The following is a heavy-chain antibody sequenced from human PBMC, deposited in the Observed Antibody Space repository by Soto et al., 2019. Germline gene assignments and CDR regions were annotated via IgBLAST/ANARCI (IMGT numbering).Heavy chain of an antibody. CDR1: GFTFSDYY. CDR3: ARGGSGWTRGGWLGP. Sequence: QMQLVQPGGGLVKPGGSLTLSCKAYGFTFSDYYTIWVRPTPGKGLEWLSYISDSGSTIHYADSVRARFTIFRENAANSVYLQLDGLTDGDTAFYYCARGGSGWTRGGWLGPWGQGSLVTVSS. J-gene: IGHJ5*02. CDR2: ISDSGSTI. V-gene: IGHV3-11*01. D-gene: IGHD6-25*01.